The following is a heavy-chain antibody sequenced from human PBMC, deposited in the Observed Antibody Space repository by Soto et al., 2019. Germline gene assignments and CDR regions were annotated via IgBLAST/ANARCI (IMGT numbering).Heavy chain of an antibody. D-gene: IGHD6-13*01. Sequence: PGGSLRLSCAASGFTFSSYSMNWVRQAPGKGLEWVSSISSSSSYIYYADSVKGRFTISRDNAKNSLYLQMNSLRAEDTAVYYCARGPYSSSWYNWFDPWGQGTLVTVSS. V-gene: IGHV3-21*01. CDR2: ISSSSSYI. CDR1: GFTFSSYS. J-gene: IGHJ5*02. CDR3: ARGPYSSSWYNWFDP.